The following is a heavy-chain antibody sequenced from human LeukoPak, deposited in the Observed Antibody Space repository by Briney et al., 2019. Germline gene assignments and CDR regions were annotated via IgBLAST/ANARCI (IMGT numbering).Heavy chain of an antibody. CDR3: ASGGDIVVVYYMDV. CDR1: GGTFSSYT. D-gene: IGHD2-2*01. Sequence: SVKVSCKASGGTFSSYTISWARQAPGQGLEWMGRIIPILGIANYAQKFQGRVTITADKSTSTAYMELSSLRSEDTAVYYCASGGDIVVVYYMDVWGKGTTVTVSS. V-gene: IGHV1-69*02. CDR2: IIPILGIA. J-gene: IGHJ6*03.